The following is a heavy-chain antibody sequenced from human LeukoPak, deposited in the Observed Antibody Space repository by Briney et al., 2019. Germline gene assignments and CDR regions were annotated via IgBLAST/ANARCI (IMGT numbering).Heavy chain of an antibody. J-gene: IGHJ4*02. CDR1: GGSFSGYY. CDR3: ARGGRDLQAAYFDY. V-gene: IGHV4-34*01. Sequence: SETLSLTCAVYGGSFSGYYWSWIRQPPGKRLEWIGEINHSGSTNYNPSLKSRVTISVDTSKNQFSLKLSSVTAADTAVYYCARGGRDLQAAYFDYWGQGTLVTVSS. CDR2: INHSGST.